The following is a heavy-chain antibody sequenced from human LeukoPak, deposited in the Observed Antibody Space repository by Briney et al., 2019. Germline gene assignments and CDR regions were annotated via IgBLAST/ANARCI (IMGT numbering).Heavy chain of an antibody. D-gene: IGHD3-9*01. CDR2: IIPILGIA. J-gene: IGHJ4*02. Sequence: SVKVSCKASGGTFSSYAISWVRQAPGQGLEWMGRIIPILGIANYAQKFQGRVTITADKSTSTAYMELSSLRSEDTAVYYCARSRSDYDILTGYAPMGVYYWGQGTPVTVSS. V-gene: IGHV1-69*04. CDR1: GGTFSSYA. CDR3: ARSRSDYDILTGYAPMGVYY.